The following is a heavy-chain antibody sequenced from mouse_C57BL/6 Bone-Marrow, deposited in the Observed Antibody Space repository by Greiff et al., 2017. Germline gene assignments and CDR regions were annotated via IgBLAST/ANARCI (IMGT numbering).Heavy chain of an antibody. Sequence: QVQLQQPGAELVKPGASVKLSCKASGYTFTSYWMHWVKQRPGRGLEWIGRSDPNSGGTKYNEKFKSKATLTVDKPSSTAYMQLSSLTSEDSAVYYCARLGGGSYYAMDYWGQGTSVTVSS. J-gene: IGHJ4*01. D-gene: IGHD4-1*01. CDR2: SDPNSGGT. V-gene: IGHV1-72*01. CDR1: GYTFTSYW. CDR3: ARLGGGSYYAMDY.